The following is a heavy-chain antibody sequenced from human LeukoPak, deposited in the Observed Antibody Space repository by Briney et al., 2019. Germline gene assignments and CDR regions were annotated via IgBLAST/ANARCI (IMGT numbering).Heavy chain of an antibody. CDR1: GFTFSNAW. J-gene: IGHJ4*02. CDR3: ARQTTVVTEFDY. CDR2: IKPDGSAR. D-gene: IGHD4-23*01. V-gene: IGHV3-7*05. Sequence: GGSLRLSCAASGFTFSNAWMSWVRQAPGTGLEWVASIKPDGSARSYVDSVKGRLTISRDNAKNSLSLQMNSLRAEDTAVYFCARQTTVVTEFDYWGQGTLVTVSS.